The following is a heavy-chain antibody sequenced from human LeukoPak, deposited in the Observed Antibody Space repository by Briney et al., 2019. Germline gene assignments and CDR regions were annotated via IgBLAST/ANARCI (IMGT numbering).Heavy chain of an antibody. V-gene: IGHV3-30*02. J-gene: IGHJ4*02. D-gene: IGHD6-6*01. CDR1: GFTFSSYG. CDR3: AKDVEYSSSFYFDY. CDR2: IRYDGSNK. Sequence: GGSLRLSCAASGFTFSSYGMHWVRQAPGKGLEWVAFIRYDGSNKYYADSVKGRFTISRDNSKNTLYLQVNSLRAEDTAVYYCAKDVEYSSSFYFDYWGQGTLVTVSS.